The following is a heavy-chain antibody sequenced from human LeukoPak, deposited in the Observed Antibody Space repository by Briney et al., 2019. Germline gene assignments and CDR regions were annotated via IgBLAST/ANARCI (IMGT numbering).Heavy chain of an antibody. V-gene: IGHV3-21*01. Sequence: GGSLRLSCAASGFTFSSYSMNWVRQAPGKGLEWVSSISNDAKYIYYADSLKGRFTVSRDNAKNSLYLQMNSLRAEDTAVYYCARDNYGDYIYYYYAMDVWGQGTTVTVSS. J-gene: IGHJ6*02. CDR1: GFTFSSYS. D-gene: IGHD4-17*01. CDR2: ISNDAKYI. CDR3: ARDNYGDYIYYYYAMDV.